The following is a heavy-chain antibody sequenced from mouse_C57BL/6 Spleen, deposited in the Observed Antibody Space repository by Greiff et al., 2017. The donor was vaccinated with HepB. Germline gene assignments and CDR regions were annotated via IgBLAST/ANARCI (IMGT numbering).Heavy chain of an antibody. J-gene: IGHJ2*01. Sequence: QVQLQQSGAELVKPGASVKLSCKASGYTFTSYWMQWVKQRPGQGLEWIGEIDPSDSYTNYNQKFKGKATLTVDTSASTACMQHSSLTSEESAVYYCARNYGTYYFDYWGQGTTLTVSS. CDR2: IDPSDSYT. V-gene: IGHV1-50*01. CDR3: ARNYGTYYFDY. CDR1: GYTFTSYW. D-gene: IGHD1-1*01.